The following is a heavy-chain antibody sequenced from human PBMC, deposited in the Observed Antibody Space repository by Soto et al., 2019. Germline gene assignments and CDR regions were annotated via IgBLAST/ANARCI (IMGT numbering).Heavy chain of an antibody. CDR3: ARGYRSHVDY. D-gene: IGHD5-18*01. CDR2: INPSGGST. J-gene: IGHJ4*02. V-gene: IGHV1-46*03. Sequence: ASVKVSCKASGYNFATYYMHWVRQAPGQGLEWMGIINPSGGSTNYAQKFQGRVTMTRDTSTSTVYMDLSSLRSEDAAVYYCARGYRSHVDYWGQGTLVTVSS. CDR1: GYNFATYY.